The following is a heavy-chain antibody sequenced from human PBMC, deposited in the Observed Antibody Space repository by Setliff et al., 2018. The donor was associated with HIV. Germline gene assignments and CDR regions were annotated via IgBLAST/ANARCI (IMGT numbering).Heavy chain of an antibody. CDR2: ISGSGSST. Sequence: GGSRLSCTASGFSFSSYAMSWVRQAPGKGLEWVSGISGSGSSTYYADSVKGRSTISRDNSGDTLYLHMNNLRAEDTAVYYCAKASRGEYYDNSGFFVTYFDNWGQGKLVTVSS. J-gene: IGHJ4*02. CDR1: GFSFSSYA. CDR3: AKASRGEYYDNSGFFVTYFDN. D-gene: IGHD3-22*01. V-gene: IGHV3-23*01.